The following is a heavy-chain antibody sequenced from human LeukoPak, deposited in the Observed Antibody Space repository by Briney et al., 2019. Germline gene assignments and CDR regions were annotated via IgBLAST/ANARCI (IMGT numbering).Heavy chain of an antibody. CDR3: AKGYIIVDRQWYLDL. CDR2: INHDGRET. J-gene: IGHJ2*01. D-gene: IGHD2-2*01. V-gene: IGHV3-7*01. Sequence: PGGSLRLSCAASGFTVRTNYVSWVRQAPGKGLEWVANINHDGRETYYADSVKGRFIISRDNAKDSLYLQMNSLRAEDAAVYYCAKGYIIVDRQWYLDLWGRGTLVGVSS. CDR1: GFTVRTNY.